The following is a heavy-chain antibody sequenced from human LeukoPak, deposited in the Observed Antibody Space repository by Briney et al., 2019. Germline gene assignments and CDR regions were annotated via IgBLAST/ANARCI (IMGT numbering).Heavy chain of an antibody. CDR3: ARPKYYYGSGDPI. Sequence: SETLSLTCTVSGGSISSSSYYWGWIRQPPGKGLEWIGSIYYSGSTYYNPSLKSRVTISVDTSKNQFSLKLTSVTAADTAVYYCARPKYYYGSGDPIWGQGTLVTVSS. CDR2: IYYSGST. CDR1: GGSISSSSYY. V-gene: IGHV4-39*07. D-gene: IGHD3-10*01. J-gene: IGHJ4*02.